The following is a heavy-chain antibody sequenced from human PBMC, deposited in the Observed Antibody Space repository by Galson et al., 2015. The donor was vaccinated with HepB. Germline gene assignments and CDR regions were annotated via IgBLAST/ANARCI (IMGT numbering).Heavy chain of an antibody. J-gene: IGHJ4*02. CDR2: IRSKAYGGTT. CDR3: TRDNDYVWGSYRYTDY. V-gene: IGHV3-49*04. D-gene: IGHD3-16*02. CDR1: GFTFGDYA. Sequence: SLRLSCAASGFTFGDYAMSWVRQAPGKGLEWVGFIRSKAYGGTTEYAASVKGRFTISRDDSKSIAYLQMNSLKTEDTAVYYCTRDNDYVWGSYRYTDYWGQGALVTVSS.